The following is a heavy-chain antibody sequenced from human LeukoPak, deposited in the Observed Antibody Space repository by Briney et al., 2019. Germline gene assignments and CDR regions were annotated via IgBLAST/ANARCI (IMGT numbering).Heavy chain of an antibody. V-gene: IGHV3-11*01. CDR1: GFAFNESY. CDR3: XXXXXXXDS. J-gene: IGHJ5*01. CDR2: ISGRSFSI. Sequence: PGGSLRLSCAASGFAFNESYMTWIRQAPGKGLEWVGYISGRSFSIYYADSVQGRFTISRDNPTNSLFLHISSLKTDDTSAYFXXXXXXXXDSWGQGTLVTVSP.